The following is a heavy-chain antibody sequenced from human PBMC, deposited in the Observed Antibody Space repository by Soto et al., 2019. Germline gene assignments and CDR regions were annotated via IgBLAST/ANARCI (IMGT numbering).Heavy chain of an antibody. D-gene: IGHD1-1*01. Sequence: EVQLVESGGGLVQPGGSLRLSCAASGFNLGSYWMHCVRQAPGKGLVWFSRINDYGTTINYAESVEGRFTISRDDAKSEVYLQMNNLRAEDTAVYYCARGGLEPFDYWGQGALVTVAS. V-gene: IGHV3-74*01. J-gene: IGHJ4*02. CDR3: ARGGLEPFDY. CDR1: GFNLGSYW. CDR2: INDYGTTI.